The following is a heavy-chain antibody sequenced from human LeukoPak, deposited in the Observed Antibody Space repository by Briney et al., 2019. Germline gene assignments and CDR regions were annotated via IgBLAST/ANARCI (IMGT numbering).Heavy chain of an antibody. D-gene: IGHD3-22*01. V-gene: IGHV4-39*07. Sequence: SETLSLTCTASGGSISSSSYYWGWIRQPPGKGLEWIGSIYYSGSTYYNPSLKSRVTISVDTSKNQFSLKLSSVTAADTAVYYCAREKNSDSSGYLYWGQGTLVTVSS. CDR2: IYYSGST. J-gene: IGHJ4*02. CDR1: GGSISSSSYY. CDR3: AREKNSDSSGYLY.